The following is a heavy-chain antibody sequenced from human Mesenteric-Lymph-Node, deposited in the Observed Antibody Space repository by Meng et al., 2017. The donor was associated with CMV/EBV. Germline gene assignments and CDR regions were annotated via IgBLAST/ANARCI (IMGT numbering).Heavy chain of an antibody. CDR3: ARGKGHLEPLGY. Sequence: GESLKISCAASGFTFSSYEMNWVRQAPGKGLEWVSSISSSGGYIYYADSVKGRSTISRDNAKNSLYLQMNSLRAEDTAVYFCARGKGHLEPLGYWGQGTLVTVSS. J-gene: IGHJ4*02. V-gene: IGHV3-21*01. D-gene: IGHD1-1*01. CDR2: ISSSGGYI. CDR1: GFTFSSYE.